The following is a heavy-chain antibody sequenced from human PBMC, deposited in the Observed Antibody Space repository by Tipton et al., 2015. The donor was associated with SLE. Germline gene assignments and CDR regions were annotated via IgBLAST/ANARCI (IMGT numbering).Heavy chain of an antibody. V-gene: IGHV4-59*01. Sequence: TLSLTCTVSGGPINNYYWSWIRQPPGKGLEWIGYIYYTGSTHYNPSLKTRVTISVDTSKSQFSLNLRSVTAADTAVYYCARGGMGIAVAGEFDSWGQGTLVTVSS. D-gene: IGHD6-19*01. CDR1: GGPINNYY. J-gene: IGHJ4*02. CDR3: ARGGMGIAVAGEFDS. CDR2: IYYTGST.